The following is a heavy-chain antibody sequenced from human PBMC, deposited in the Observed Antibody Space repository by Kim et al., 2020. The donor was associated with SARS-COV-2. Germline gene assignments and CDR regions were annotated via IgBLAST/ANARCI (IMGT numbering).Heavy chain of an antibody. V-gene: IGHV4-31*03. CDR1: GGSISSGGYY. J-gene: IGHJ4*02. CDR2: IYYSGST. Sequence: SETLSLTCTVSGGSISSGGYYWSWIRQHPGKGLEWIGYIYYSGSTYYNPSLKSRVTISPDTSKNQFSLKLSSVTAADTAVYYCARGAYRFGYADWGQGTLVTVAS. CDR3: ARGAYRFGYAD. D-gene: IGHD5-18*01.